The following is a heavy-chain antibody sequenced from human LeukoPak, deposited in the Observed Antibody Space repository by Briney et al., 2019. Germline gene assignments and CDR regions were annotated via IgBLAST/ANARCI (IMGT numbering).Heavy chain of an antibody. J-gene: IGHJ4*02. CDR3: ARVQKSRKSVASAVDC. CDR1: GFSFSSYE. Sequence: GGSLRLSCAASGFSFSSYEMNWVRQAPGKGLEWVSYIGSSGSTVYYADSVKGRFTISRDNAKNSLYLQMNSLRAEDTAVYYCARVQKSRKSVASAVDCWGQGTVVIVSS. V-gene: IGHV3-48*03. D-gene: IGHD5-12*01. CDR2: IGSSGSTV.